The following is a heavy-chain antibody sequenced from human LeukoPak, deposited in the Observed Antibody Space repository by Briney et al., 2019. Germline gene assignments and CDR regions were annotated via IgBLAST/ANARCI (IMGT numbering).Heavy chain of an antibody. V-gene: IGHV3-33*01. Sequence: GGSLRLSCAASGFTFSSYGMHWVRQAPGKGLEWVAVIWYDGSNKHYADSVKGRFTISRDNSKNTLYLQMNSLRAEDTAVYYCARDHSSGWYGLFDYWGQGTLVTVSS. CDR1: GFTFSSYG. D-gene: IGHD6-19*01. CDR2: IWYDGSNK. J-gene: IGHJ4*02. CDR3: ARDHSSGWYGLFDY.